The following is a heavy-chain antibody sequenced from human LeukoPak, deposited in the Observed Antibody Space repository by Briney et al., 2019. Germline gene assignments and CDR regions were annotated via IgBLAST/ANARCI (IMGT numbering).Heavy chain of an antibody. CDR3: AREYSSGWYDY. Sequence: GGSLRLSCAASGFTFSDYYMSWIRQAPGKGLEWVSYISSSGSTIYYADSAKGRFTISRDNAKNSLYLQMNSLRAEDTAVYHCAREYSSGWYDYWGQGTLVTVSS. V-gene: IGHV3-11*01. CDR1: GFTFSDYY. CDR2: ISSSGSTI. J-gene: IGHJ4*02. D-gene: IGHD6-19*01.